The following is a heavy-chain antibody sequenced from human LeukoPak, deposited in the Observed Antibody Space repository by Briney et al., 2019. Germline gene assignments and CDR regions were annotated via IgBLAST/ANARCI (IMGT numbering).Heavy chain of an antibody. V-gene: IGHV4-39*01. CDR1: GGSISSSSYY. J-gene: IGHJ3*02. CDR2: IYYSGST. Sequence: SETLSLTCTVSGGSISSSSYYWGWIRQPPGKGLEWIGSIYYSGSTYYNPSLKSRDTISVDTSKNQFSLKLSSVTAADTAVYYCARRWSGRRVAFDIWGQGTMVTVSS. D-gene: IGHD1-26*01. CDR3: ARRWSGRRVAFDI.